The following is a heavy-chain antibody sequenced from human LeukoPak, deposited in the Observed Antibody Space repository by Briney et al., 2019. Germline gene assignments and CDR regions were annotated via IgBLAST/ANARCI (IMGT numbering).Heavy chain of an antibody. CDR2: ISSSSSYI. D-gene: IGHD5-18*01. J-gene: IGHJ4*02. CDR1: GYSISSGYY. CDR3: ARASHVDTARVGY. Sequence: ETLSLTCAVSGYSISSGYYWGWIRQPPGKGLEWVSSISSSSSYIYYADSVKGRFTISRDNAKNSLYLQMNSLRAEDTAVYYCARASHVDTARVGYWGQGTLVTVSS. V-gene: IGHV3-21*01.